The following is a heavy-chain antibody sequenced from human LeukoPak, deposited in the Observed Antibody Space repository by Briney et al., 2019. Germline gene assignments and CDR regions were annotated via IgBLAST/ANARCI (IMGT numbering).Heavy chain of an antibody. J-gene: IGHJ3*02. V-gene: IGHV3-21*01. CDR2: ISSSSSYI. Sequence: GGSLRLSCAASGFTFSSYSMNWVRQAPGKGLEWVSSISSSSSYIYYADSVKGRFTISRDNAKNSLYLQMNSLRAEDTAVYYCARDRHSSIHVAFDIWGQGTMVTVSS. CDR1: GFTFSSYS. D-gene: IGHD6-13*01. CDR3: ARDRHSSIHVAFDI.